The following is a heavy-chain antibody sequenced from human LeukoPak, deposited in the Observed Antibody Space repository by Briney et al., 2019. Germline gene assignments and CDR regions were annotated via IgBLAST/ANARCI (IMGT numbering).Heavy chain of an antibody. CDR1: GFTFSSYA. CDR2: ISGSGGST. D-gene: IGHD6-13*01. J-gene: IGHJ4*02. CDR3: AKGLRTTIAAAGTHFDY. Sequence: GGSMRLSCAASGFTFSSYAMSWVRQAPGKGLEWVSAISGSGGSTYYADSVKGRFTISRDNSKNTLYLQMNSLRAEDTAVYYCAKGLRTTIAAAGTHFDYWGQGTLVTVSS. V-gene: IGHV3-23*01.